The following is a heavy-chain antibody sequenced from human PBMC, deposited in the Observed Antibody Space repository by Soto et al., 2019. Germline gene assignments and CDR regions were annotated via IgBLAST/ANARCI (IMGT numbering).Heavy chain of an antibody. V-gene: IGHV3-48*04. D-gene: IGHD3-22*01. J-gene: IGHJ4*02. CDR1: GFTFSSYS. CDR3: ARTYSSGYYAPFDY. CDR2: ISSSSSTI. Sequence: HPGGSLRLSCAASGFTFSSYSMNWVRQAPGKGLEWVSYISSSSSTIYYADSVKGRFTISRDNAKNSLYLQMNSLRAEDTAVYYCARTYSSGYYAPFDYWGQGTLVTVSS.